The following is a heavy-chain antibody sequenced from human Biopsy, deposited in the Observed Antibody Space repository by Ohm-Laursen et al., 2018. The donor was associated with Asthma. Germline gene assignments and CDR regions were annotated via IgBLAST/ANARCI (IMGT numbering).Heavy chain of an antibody. Sequence: ASVTVSCKTSGYTFRSYGVSWARQAPGQWLEWMGWISPFTGYTHYGQKFQGRLTMTTNTSTDAAYMELRSFRSDDTAVYYCARHPYNFGGFDYWGQGSLVRVSS. CDR1: GYTFRSYG. D-gene: IGHD5-24*01. J-gene: IGHJ4*02. V-gene: IGHV1-18*04. CDR2: ISPFTGYT. CDR3: ARHPYNFGGFDY.